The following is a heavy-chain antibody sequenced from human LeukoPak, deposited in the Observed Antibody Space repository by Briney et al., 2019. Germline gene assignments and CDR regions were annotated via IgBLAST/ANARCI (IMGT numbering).Heavy chain of an antibody. J-gene: IGHJ4*02. Sequence: ASLKVSCKASGYTFTCYYMHWVRQAPGQGLEWMGWINPNSGGTNYAQKFQGRVTMTRDTSISTAYMELSRLRSDDTAVYYCARDGDSSGYCGYWGQGTLVTVSS. D-gene: IGHD3-22*01. CDR1: GYTFTCYY. CDR3: ARDGDSSGYCGY. CDR2: INPNSGGT. V-gene: IGHV1-2*02.